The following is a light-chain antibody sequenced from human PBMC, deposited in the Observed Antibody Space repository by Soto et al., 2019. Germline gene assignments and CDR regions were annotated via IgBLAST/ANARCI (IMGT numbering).Light chain of an antibody. Sequence: NFMLTQPHSVSESPGKTVTISCTRSRGSIASNYVQWYQQLPGSSPTTVIYEDNQRPSGVPDRFSGSIDSSSNSASLTISGLKTEDEADYYCQSYDSSIPWVFGGGTKLTVL. CDR3: QSYDSSIPWV. V-gene: IGLV6-57*01. J-gene: IGLJ3*02. CDR1: RGSIASNY. CDR2: EDN.